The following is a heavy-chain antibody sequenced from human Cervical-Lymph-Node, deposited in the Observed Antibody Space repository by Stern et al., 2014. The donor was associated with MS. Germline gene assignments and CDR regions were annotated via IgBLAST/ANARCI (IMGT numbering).Heavy chain of an antibody. Sequence: QVQLQESGPGLVKPSGTLSLTCAVSGGSISSSNWWSWVRQPPGKGLEWIGEIYHSGTTNYQPSLKTRVTISADKSKNQFSLKLSSVPAADTAVYYCAACSSTSCHARFDYWGQGPLVTVSS. J-gene: IGHJ4*02. D-gene: IGHD2-2*01. CDR2: IYHSGTT. V-gene: IGHV4-4*02. CDR1: GGSISSSNW. CDR3: AACSSTSCHARFDY.